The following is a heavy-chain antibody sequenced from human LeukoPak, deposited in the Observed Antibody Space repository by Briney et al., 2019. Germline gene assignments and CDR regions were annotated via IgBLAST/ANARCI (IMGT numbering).Heavy chain of an antibody. V-gene: IGHV3-20*04. J-gene: IGHJ4*02. CDR1: GFTFSSYA. D-gene: IGHD6-19*01. Sequence: GGSLRLSCAASGFTFSSYAMSWVRQAPGKGLEWVSGINWNGGSTGYADSVKGRFTISRDNAKNSLYLQMNSLRAEDTALYYCARERGRRYSSGWYVDYWGQGTLVTVSS. CDR2: INWNGGST. CDR3: ARERGRRYSSGWYVDY.